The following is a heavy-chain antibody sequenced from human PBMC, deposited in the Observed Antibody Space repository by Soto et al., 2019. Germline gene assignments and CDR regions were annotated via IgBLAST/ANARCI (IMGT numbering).Heavy chain of an antibody. CDR2: IIPIFGTA. CDR3: AYGYDSSYYCYGMDV. Sequence: QVQLVQSGAEVKKPGSSVKVSCKASGGTFSSYAISWVRQAPGQVLEWMGGIIPIFGTANYAQKFKCRVTITADESTRTASIELSSLRSEDTAVYYCAYGYDSSYYCYGMDVWGKGTTVTVSS. V-gene: IGHV1-69*01. D-gene: IGHD5-12*01. J-gene: IGHJ6*04. CDR1: GGTFSSYA.